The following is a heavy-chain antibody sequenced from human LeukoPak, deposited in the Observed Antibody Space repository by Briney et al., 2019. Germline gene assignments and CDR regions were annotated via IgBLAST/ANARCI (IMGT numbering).Heavy chain of an antibody. J-gene: IGHJ3*02. CDR1: GYTFTSYA. CDR3: ARITMVRGPPEGAFDI. CDR2: INAGNGNT. D-gene: IGHD3-10*01. Sequence: GASVKVSCKASGYTFTSYAMHWVRQAPGQRLEWMGWINAGNGNTKYSQKFQGRVTITRDTSASTAYMELSSLRSEDTAVYYCARITMVRGPPEGAFDIWGQGTMVTVSS. V-gene: IGHV1-3*01.